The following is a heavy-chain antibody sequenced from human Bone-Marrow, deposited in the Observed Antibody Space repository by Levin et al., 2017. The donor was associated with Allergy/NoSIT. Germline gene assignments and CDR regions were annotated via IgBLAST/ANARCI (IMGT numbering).Heavy chain of an antibody. D-gene: IGHD3-16*02. V-gene: IGHV4-39*01. J-gene: IGHJ5*02. CDR3: ARHLYDNVWGSYRYSWGSPHFSHP. CDR1: GASVRSDSYY. CDR2: ISYSGLT. Sequence: SQTLSLTCPVSGASVRSDSYYWAWIRLPPGKGLEWIATISYSGLTYYNPSLKSQVSISIDTAKSQFSLRMTSVTAAGPAQYSCARHLYDNVWGSYRYSWGSPHFSHPWGQVIQVTVSS.